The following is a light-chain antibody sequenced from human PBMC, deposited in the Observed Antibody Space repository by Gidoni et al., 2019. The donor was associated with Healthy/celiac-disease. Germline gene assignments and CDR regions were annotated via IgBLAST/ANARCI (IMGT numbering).Light chain of an antibody. V-gene: IGLV3-21*02. CDR3: QVWDISSGHVV. CDR1: NIGSTS. J-gene: IGLJ2*01. Sequence: SYVLTQQPSVSVARGQTARITCGGDNIGSTSVHWYQQKPGQAPVLVVYDDSDRPSGIPERFSGSNSANTATLTISRVEAGDEADYYCQVWDISSGHVVFGGGTKLTVL. CDR2: DDS.